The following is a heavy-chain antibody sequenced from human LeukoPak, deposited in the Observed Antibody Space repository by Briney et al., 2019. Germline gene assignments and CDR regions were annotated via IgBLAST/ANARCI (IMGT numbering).Heavy chain of an antibody. Sequence: SETLSLTCAVYGGSFSGYYWSWIRQPPGKGLEWIGEINHSGSTNYNPSLKSRVTISVDTSKNQFSLQLNSVTPEDTAVYYCARDGYSKNPDGAFDIWGQGTMVTVSS. D-gene: IGHD6-13*01. CDR2: INHSGST. V-gene: IGHV4-34*01. J-gene: IGHJ3*02. CDR1: GGSFSGYY. CDR3: ARDGYSKNPDGAFDI.